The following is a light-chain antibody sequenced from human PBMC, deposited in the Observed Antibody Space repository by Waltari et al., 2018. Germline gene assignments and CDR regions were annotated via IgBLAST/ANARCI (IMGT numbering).Light chain of an antibody. J-gene: IGKJ1*01. CDR3: QQYDTYPWT. CDR1: QNLKIW. V-gene: IGKV1-5*03. CDR2: KAS. Sequence: DIQMTQSPSTLSASVGDRVTLTCRASQNLKIWLTWYQQKPGKAPNLLIYKASSLQSGVPSRFSGSGSGTEFALTINSLQPDDFATYYCQQYDTYPWTFGHGTKVEIK.